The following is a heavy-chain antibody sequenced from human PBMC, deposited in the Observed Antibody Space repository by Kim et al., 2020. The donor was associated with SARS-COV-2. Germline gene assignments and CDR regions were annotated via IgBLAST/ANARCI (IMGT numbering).Heavy chain of an antibody. D-gene: IGHD1-1*01. CDR1: GFTFSSYG. Sequence: GGSLRLSCAASGFTFSSYGMHWVRQAPGKGLEWVAVIWYDGSNKYYADSVKGRFTISRDNSKNTLYLQMNSLRAEDTAVYYCAKEWAGTTGWDYGMDVWGQGTTVTVSS. J-gene: IGHJ6*02. V-gene: IGHV3-33*06. CDR3: AKEWAGTTGWDYGMDV. CDR2: IWYDGSNK.